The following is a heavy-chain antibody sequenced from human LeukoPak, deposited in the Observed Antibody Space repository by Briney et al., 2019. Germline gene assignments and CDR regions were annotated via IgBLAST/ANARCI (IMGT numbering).Heavy chain of an antibody. V-gene: IGHV4-4*07. J-gene: IGHJ6*03. CDR3: VRLKFYDSTGYSPGYYLDV. Sequence: PPESLSLTCSVSGGAIISYYWSWICQRPGKGPEWIGRILPTGNADYNTSPQTRVTMSTEQTKQQSFLRLRSVTNADTAVYYCVRLKFYDSTGYSPGYYLDVWGKGTAVTGSS. D-gene: IGHD2-21*01. CDR1: GGAIISYY. CDR2: ILPTGNA.